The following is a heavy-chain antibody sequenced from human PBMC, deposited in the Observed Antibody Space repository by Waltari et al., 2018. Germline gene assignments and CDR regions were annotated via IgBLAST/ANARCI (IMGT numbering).Heavy chain of an antibody. CDR3: AREGGYGGNFPRFDY. D-gene: IGHD2-21*02. Sequence: QVQLVQSGAEVKKPGSSVKVSCKASGGTFSSYAISWVRQAPGQGLEWMGGSIPILGIANDAQKFQGRVTITADESTSTAYMELSSLRSEDTAVYYCAREGGYGGNFPRFDYWGQGTLVTVSS. V-gene: IGHV1-69*04. CDR1: GGTFSSYA. J-gene: IGHJ4*02. CDR2: SIPILGIA.